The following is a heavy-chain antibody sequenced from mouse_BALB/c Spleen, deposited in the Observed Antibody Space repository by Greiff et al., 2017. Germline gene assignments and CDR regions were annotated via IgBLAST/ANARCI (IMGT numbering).Heavy chain of an antibody. CDR2: ISNGGGST. CDR1: GFTFSSYT. D-gene: IGHD1-2*01. Sequence: EVQVVESGGGLVQPGGSLKLSCAASGFTFSSYTMSWVRQTPEKRLEWVAYISNGGGSTYYPDTVKGRFTISRDNAKNTLYLQMSSLKSEDTAMYYCARDITTATYAYWGQGTLVTVSA. J-gene: IGHJ3*01. CDR3: ARDITTATYAY. V-gene: IGHV5-12-2*01.